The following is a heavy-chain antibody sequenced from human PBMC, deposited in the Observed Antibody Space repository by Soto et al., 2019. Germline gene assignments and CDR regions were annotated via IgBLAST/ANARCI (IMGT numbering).Heavy chain of an antibody. CDR2: ISAYNGKT. D-gene: IGHD3-10*01. CDR3: ARDVYYYGSGSYYNWENYYYGMDV. V-gene: IGHV1-18*01. J-gene: IGHJ6*02. CDR1: CYTFTSYG. Sequence: GASVNVSCRASCYTFTSYGISWVRQAPGQWLELIGRISAYNGKTNYAQKLQGRVTMTTDTSTSTAYMELRSLRSDNTAVYHCARDVYYYGSGSYYNWENYYYGMDVWGQGTTVTVSS.